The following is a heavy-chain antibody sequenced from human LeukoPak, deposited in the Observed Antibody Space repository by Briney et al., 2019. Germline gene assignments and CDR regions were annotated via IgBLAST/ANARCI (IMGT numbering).Heavy chain of an antibody. CDR2: ISGSGGST. V-gene: IGHV3-23*01. CDR1: GFTFSSYA. J-gene: IGHJ4*02. Sequence: GGSLRLSCAASGFTFSSYAMSWVRQAPGKGLEWVSAISGSGGSTYYADSVKGRFTISRDNSKNTLYLQMNGLRAEDTAVYYCAKLTIRGGYDGNDYWGQGTLVTVSS. D-gene: IGHD5-12*01. CDR3: AKLTIRGGYDGNDY.